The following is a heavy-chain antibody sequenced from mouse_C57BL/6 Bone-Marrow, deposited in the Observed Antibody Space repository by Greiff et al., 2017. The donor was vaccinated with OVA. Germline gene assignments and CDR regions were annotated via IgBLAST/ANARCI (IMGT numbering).Heavy chain of an antibody. CDR2: ISDGGSYT. CDR3: ASPVVADWYFDV. CDR1: GFTFSSYA. Sequence: EVKVVESGGGLVKPGGSLKLSCAASGFTFSSYAMSWVRQTPEKRLEWVATISDGGSYTYYPDNVKGRFTISRDNAKNNLYLQMSHLKSEDTAMYYCASPVVADWYFDVWGTGTTVTVSS. J-gene: IGHJ1*03. V-gene: IGHV5-4*03. D-gene: IGHD1-1*01.